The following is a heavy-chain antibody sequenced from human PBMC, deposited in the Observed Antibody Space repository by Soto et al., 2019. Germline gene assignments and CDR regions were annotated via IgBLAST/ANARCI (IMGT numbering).Heavy chain of an antibody. V-gene: IGHV6-1*01. J-gene: IGHJ5*02. CDR1: GDSVYSNSAA. D-gene: IGHD3-9*01. Sequence: SQTLSLTCVVSGDSVYSNSAAWNWIRQSPSRGLEWLGRTYYRSKWYYDYAPSVQGRISINADTSENQFSLHLNSVTPEDTAVYYCARVSFDHFVHWFDPWGQGTLVTVSS. CDR3: ARVSFDHFVHWFDP. CDR2: TYYRSKWYY.